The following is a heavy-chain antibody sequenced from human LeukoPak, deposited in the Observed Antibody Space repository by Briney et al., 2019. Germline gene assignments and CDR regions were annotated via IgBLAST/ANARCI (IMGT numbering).Heavy chain of an antibody. CDR3: ARAAAITFRYYYMDV. D-gene: IGHD6-13*01. CDR2: THKSGST. CDR1: GGSISDYH. J-gene: IGHJ6*03. Sequence: PSETLSLTCTVSGGSISDYHWTWIRQSPGKTLEWIGCTHKSGSTHYNPSLKSRVTISVDTSKNQFSLKLSSVTAADTAVYYCARAAAITFRYYYMDVWGKGTTVTISS. V-gene: IGHV4-4*08.